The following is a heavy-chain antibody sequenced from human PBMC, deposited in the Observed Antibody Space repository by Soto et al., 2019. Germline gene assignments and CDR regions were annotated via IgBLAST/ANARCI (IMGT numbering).Heavy chain of an antibody. CDR3: ARAAQPRDYYYGMDV. CDR2: IIPIVGTA. CDR1: GGTFSSYG. J-gene: IGHJ6*02. V-gene: IGHV1-69*12. Sequence: QVQLVQSGAEVKKPGSSVKVSCKASGGTFSSYGISWVRQAPGQGLEWMGVIIPIVGTANYAQKFQGRVTITADESTSTAYMELSSLRSEDTAVYYCARAAQPRDYYYGMDVWGQGTTVTVSS.